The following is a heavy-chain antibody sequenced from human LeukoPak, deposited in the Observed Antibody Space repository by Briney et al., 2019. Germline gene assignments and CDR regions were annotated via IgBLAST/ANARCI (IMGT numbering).Heavy chain of an antibody. CDR3: ARDRGHHYFDY. CDR1: GGSLSSYY. CDR2: IYTSGST. J-gene: IGHJ4*02. Sequence: SETLSLTCTVSGGSLSSYYWSWIRRPAGKGLEGIGRIYTSGSTNYNPSLKSRVTMSVDTSKNQFSLKLSSVTAADTAVYYCARDRGHHYFDYWGQGTLVTVSS. V-gene: IGHV4-4*07. D-gene: IGHD3-16*01.